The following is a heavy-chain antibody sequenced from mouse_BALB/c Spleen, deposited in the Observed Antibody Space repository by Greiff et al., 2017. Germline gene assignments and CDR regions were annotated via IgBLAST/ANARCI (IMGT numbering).Heavy chain of an antibody. CDR2: IYPGDGDT. CDR1: GYAFSSYW. D-gene: IGHD1-1*02. CDR3: ARGWEDYYAMDY. Sequence: QVQLKESGAELVRPGSSVKISCKASGYAFSSYWMNWVKQRPGQGLEWIGQIYPGDGDTNYNGKFKGKATLTADKSSSTAYMQLSSLTSEDSAVYYCARGWEDYYAMDYWGQGTSVTVSS. J-gene: IGHJ4*01. V-gene: IGHV1-80*01.